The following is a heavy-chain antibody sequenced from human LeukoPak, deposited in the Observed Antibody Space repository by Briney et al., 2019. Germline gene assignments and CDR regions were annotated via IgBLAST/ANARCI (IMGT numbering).Heavy chain of an antibody. CDR2: IRYDGSNK. CDR3: AKPWYQLPIFDY. J-gene: IGHJ4*02. V-gene: IGHV3-30*02. D-gene: IGHD2-2*01. CDR1: GFTFSSYG. Sequence: PGGSLRLSCAASGFTFSSYGMHWVRQAPGKGLEWVAFIRYDGSNKYYADSVKGRFTISRDNSKNTLYLQMNSLRAEDTAVYYCAKPWYQLPIFDYWGQGTLVTVSS.